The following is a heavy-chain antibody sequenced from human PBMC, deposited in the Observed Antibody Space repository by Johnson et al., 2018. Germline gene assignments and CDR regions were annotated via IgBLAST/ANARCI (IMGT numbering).Heavy chain of an antibody. Sequence: VQLVQSGGGLVQPGESLTLSCAVSGFRLDDYAMHWVRQVPGKGLEWVSGIGGNGDIIGYADSVKGRFTISRDTADNSLFLHMNNLRREDAALDYCATNTDRAKGTAFYYYYMDVWGKGTTVTVSS. CDR2: IGGNGDII. V-gene: IGHV3-9*01. CDR1: GFRLDDYA. CDR3: ATNTDRAKGTAFYYYYMDV. J-gene: IGHJ6*03. D-gene: IGHD1-14*01.